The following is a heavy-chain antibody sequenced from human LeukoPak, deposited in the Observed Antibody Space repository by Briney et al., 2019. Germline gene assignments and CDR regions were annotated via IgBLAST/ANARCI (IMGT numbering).Heavy chain of an antibody. V-gene: IGHV4-31*03. CDR2: IYYSGST. D-gene: IGHD5-24*01. J-gene: IGHJ6*03. Sequence: SETLSLTCTVSGGSISSGGYYWSWIRQHPGKGLEWIGYIYYSGSTYYNPSLKSRVTISVDTSKNQFSLKLSSVTAADTAVYYCARLPRCHQQTPKLYYYYYYMDVWGKGTTVTVSS. CDR1: GGSISSGGYY. CDR3: ARLPRCHQQTPKLYYYYYYMDV.